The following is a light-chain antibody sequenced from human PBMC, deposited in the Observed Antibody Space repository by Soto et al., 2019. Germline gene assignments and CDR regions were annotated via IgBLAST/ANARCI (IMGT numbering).Light chain of an antibody. CDR1: QDVSSK. CDR3: QQYIRWPLT. V-gene: IGKV3D-15*01. J-gene: IGKJ4*01. CDR2: DAS. Sequence: ELVVTQSPATLSVSPGERVTLSCRTSQDVSSKLAWYQQKAGQAPSLLIYDASTRATGTPARFSGSGSGTEFTLAVSILQSEDYAVYFCQQYIRWPLTFGGGTKVEIK.